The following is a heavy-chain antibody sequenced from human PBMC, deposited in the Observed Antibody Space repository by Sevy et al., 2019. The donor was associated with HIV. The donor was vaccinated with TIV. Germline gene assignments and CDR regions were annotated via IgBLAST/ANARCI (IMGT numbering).Heavy chain of an antibody. CDR3: SREPHSVPHWGSFDS. V-gene: IGHV3-30-3*01. CDR2: VSKEGTNK. D-gene: IGHD3-16*01. Sequence: GGSLRLSCEASGFTFTRYAFHWVRQAPGKGLEWVAVVSKEGTNKYYADSVKGRFTISRDNSRNTLYLQMQSLRADDTAVYFCSREPHSVPHWGSFDSWGQGTLVTVSS. CDR1: GFTFTRYA. J-gene: IGHJ4*02.